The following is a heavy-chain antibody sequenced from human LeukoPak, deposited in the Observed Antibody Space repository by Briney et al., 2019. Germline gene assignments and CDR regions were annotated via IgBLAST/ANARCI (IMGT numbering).Heavy chain of an antibody. Sequence: RAGGSLRLSCAASGFTFSSYAMSWVRQAPARGLEWVSSLRGDGETFYADSVKGRFTLSRDESRNTVYLQLNNLRVEDTAIYYCAKASGVSSADAVLWGQGTLVTVSS. CDR2: LRGDGET. CDR3: AKASGVSSADAVL. CDR1: GFTFSSYA. J-gene: IGHJ4*02. V-gene: IGHV3-23*01. D-gene: IGHD1-26*01.